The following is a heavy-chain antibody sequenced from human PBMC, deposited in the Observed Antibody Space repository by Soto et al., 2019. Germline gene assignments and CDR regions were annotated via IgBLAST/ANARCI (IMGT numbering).Heavy chain of an antibody. CDR2: ISPHNFNT. Sequence: QVHLEQSGAEVKKPGDSVKVSCKASGYTFTHFYITWVRQAPGQGLEWMGAISPHNFNTNFAQKFQGRVTLTTDTSTNTADMELRSLTSDDTAVYYCARDEGGYDILTGYYKAPHFDYWGQGVLVTVSS. D-gene: IGHD3-9*01. CDR1: GYTFTHFY. V-gene: IGHV1-18*01. CDR3: ARDEGGYDILTGYYKAPHFDY. J-gene: IGHJ4*02.